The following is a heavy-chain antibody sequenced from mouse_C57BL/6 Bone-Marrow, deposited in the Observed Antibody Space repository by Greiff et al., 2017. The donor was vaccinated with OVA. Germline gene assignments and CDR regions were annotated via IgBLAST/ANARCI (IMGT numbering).Heavy chain of an antibody. Sequence: KESCKASGYTFTSYWMHWVKQRPGQGLEWIGEIDPSDSYTNYNQKFKGKSTLTVDKSSSTAYMQLSSLTSEDSAVYYCAIFIRYFDVWGTGTTVTVSS. CDR1: GYTFTSYW. D-gene: IGHD1-1*01. CDR2: IDPSDSYT. V-gene: IGHV1-69*01. CDR3: AIFIRYFDV. J-gene: IGHJ1*03.